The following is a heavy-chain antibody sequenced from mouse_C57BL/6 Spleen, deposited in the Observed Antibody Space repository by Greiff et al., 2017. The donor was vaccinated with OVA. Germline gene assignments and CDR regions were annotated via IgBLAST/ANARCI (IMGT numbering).Heavy chain of an antibody. D-gene: IGHD4-1*01. CDR3: AKEENWDLYYFDY. Sequence: ESGPGLVQPSQSLSITCTVSGFSLTSYGVHWVRQSPGKGLEWLGVIWRGGSTDYNAAFMSRLSITKDNSKSQVFFKMNSLQADDTAIYYCAKEENWDLYYFDYWGQGTTLTVSS. J-gene: IGHJ2*01. CDR2: IWRGGST. V-gene: IGHV2-5*01. CDR1: GFSLTSYG.